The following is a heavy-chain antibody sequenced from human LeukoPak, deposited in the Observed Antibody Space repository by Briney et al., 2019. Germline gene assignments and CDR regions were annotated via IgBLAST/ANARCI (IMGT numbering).Heavy chain of an antibody. CDR2: ITSTSRSI. Sequence: PGGSLRLSCAASGFTFSSYTTSWVRQAPGKGLEWVSSITSTSRSIYYAVSVKGRFTISRDNAKNSLYLQMNSLRAEDTAVYYCARASPVDYWGQGTLVTVS. CDR3: ARASPVDY. CDR1: GFTFSSYT. J-gene: IGHJ4*02. V-gene: IGHV3-21*01.